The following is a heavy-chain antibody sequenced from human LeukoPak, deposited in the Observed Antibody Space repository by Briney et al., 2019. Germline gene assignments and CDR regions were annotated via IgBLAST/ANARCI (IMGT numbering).Heavy chain of an antibody. J-gene: IGHJ5*02. CDR2: ILSSGTT. CDR1: GFSLSGYA. D-gene: IGHD4-17*01. CDR3: AKDLTYGDGRWEFVP. Sequence: GSLRLSCVASGFSLSGYATSWVRQAPGKGPEWVSGILSSGTTYYSDSVKGRFTISRDSSKNTLYLQMNSLRSEDTAIYSCAKDLTYGDGRWEFVPWGQGTLVTVSS. V-gene: IGHV3-23*05.